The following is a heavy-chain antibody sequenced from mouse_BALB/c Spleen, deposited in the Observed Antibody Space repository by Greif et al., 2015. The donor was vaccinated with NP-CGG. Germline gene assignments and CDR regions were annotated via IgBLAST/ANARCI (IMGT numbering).Heavy chain of an antibody. V-gene: IGHV1S81*02. CDR2: INPSNGRT. D-gene: IGHD2-3*01. Sequence: VQLQQSGAELVKPGASLKLSCKASGYTFTSYWMHWVKQRPGQGLEWIGEINPSNGRTNYNEKFKSKATLTVDKSSSTAYMQLSSLTSEDSAVYYCAIYDGYYYYAMDYWCQGTSVTVSS. J-gene: IGHJ4*01. CDR1: GYTFTSYW. CDR3: AIYDGYYYYAMDY.